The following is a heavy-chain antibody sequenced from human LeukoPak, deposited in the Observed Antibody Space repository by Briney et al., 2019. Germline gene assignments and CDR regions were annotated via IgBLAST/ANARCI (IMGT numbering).Heavy chain of an antibody. V-gene: IGHV4-38-2*02. J-gene: IGHJ6*03. CDR1: GYSISSGYY. Sequence: SETLSLTCTVSGYSISSGYYWGWIRQPPGKGLEWIGSIYHSGSTYYNPSLKSRVTISVDTSKNQFSLKLSSVTAADTAVYYCARGIYSSGWYARYYYMDVWGKGTTVTVSS. D-gene: IGHD6-19*01. CDR3: ARGIYSSGWYARYYYMDV. CDR2: IYHSGST.